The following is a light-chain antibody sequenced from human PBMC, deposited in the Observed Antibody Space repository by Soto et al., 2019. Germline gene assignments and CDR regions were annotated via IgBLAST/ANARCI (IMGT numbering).Light chain of an antibody. V-gene: IGLV1-44*01. CDR1: SSNIGSNT. Sequence: QSVLTQPPSASGTPGQRVTISCSGSSSNIGSNTVNWYQQLPGTAPKLLIYSNNQRPSGVPDRFSGSKSGTSASLAISGLQSEDEADYYYAAWDDSLNGNVFGTGTKLTVL. CDR2: SNN. CDR3: AAWDDSLNGNV. J-gene: IGLJ1*01.